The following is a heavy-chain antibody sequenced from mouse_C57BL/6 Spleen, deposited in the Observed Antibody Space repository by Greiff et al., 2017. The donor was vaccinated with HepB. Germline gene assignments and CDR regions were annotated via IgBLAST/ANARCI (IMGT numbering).Heavy chain of an antibody. CDR3: ARVLDSSGYPFYAMDY. Sequence: QVQLKQPGAELVMPGASVKLSCKASGYTFTSYWMHWVKQRPGQGLEWIGEIDPSDSYTNYNQKFKGKSTLTVDKSSSTAYMQLSSLTSEDSAVYYCARVLDSSGYPFYAMDYWGQGTSVTVSS. V-gene: IGHV1-69*01. D-gene: IGHD3-2*02. CDR1: GYTFTSYW. CDR2: IDPSDSYT. J-gene: IGHJ4*01.